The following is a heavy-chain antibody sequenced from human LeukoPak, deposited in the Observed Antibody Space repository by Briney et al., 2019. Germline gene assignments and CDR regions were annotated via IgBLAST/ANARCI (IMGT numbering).Heavy chain of an antibody. CDR1: ADSVSSNTVV. Sequence: SQTLSLTCAISADSVSSNTVVWNWIRQPPSRGLEWLGRTYYRSRWSNDYAVSVKSRITINRDTSKNQFSLQLNSVTPEDTAVYYCARSHSGRFDSWGQGTLVTVSS. D-gene: IGHD3-10*01. CDR2: TYYRSRWSN. CDR3: ARSHSGRFDS. V-gene: IGHV6-1*01. J-gene: IGHJ4*02.